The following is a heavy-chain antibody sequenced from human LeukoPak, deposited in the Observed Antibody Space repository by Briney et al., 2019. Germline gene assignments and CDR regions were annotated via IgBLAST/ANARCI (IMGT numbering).Heavy chain of an antibody. Sequence: GGSLRLSCAASGFTFSSYAMSWVRQAPGKGLEWVSAISGSGGSTYYADSVEGRFTISRDNSKNTLYLQMNSLRAEDTAVYYCARDLGVIAAAGIFDYWGQGTLVTVSS. J-gene: IGHJ4*02. V-gene: IGHV3-23*01. CDR3: ARDLGVIAAAGIFDY. CDR1: GFTFSSYA. D-gene: IGHD6-13*01. CDR2: ISGSGGST.